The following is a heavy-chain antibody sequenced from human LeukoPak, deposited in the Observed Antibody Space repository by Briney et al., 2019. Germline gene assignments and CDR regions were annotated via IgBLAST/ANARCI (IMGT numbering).Heavy chain of an antibody. CDR1: GFTFSTYA. D-gene: IGHD3-10*01. CDR2: ISYDGSNK. CDR3: ARDYGSGSYYNTAY. V-gene: IGHV3-30-3*01. Sequence: GRSLRLSCAASGFTFSTYAMHWVRQAPGKGLEWVAVISYDGSNKYYADSVKGRFTISRDNSKNTLYLQMNSLRPEDTAVYYCARDYGSGSYYNTAYWGQGTLVTVSS. J-gene: IGHJ4*02.